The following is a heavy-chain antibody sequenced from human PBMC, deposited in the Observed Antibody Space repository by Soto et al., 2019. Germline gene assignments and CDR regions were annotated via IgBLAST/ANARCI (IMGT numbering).Heavy chain of an antibody. J-gene: IGHJ6*03. CDR1: GYTFTSYD. D-gene: IGHD6-6*01. V-gene: IGHV1-8*01. Sequence: ASVKVSCKASGYTFTSYDINWVRQATGQGLEWMGWMNPNSGNTGYAQKFQGRVTMTRNTSISTAYMELSSLRSEDTAVYYCARGVNGDSISSGPDYYYYYYMYVWGKGTTVTVSS. CDR2: MNPNSGNT. CDR3: ARGVNGDSISSGPDYYYYYYMYV.